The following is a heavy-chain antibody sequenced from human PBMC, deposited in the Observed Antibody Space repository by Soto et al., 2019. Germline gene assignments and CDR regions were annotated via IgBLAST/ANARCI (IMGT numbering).Heavy chain of an antibody. CDR3: ARTGPPVDY. CDR2: IITYNGNT. CDR1: GYTFSSYA. J-gene: IGHJ4*02. Sequence: QVQLVQSGAEVKKPGASVKVSCKASGYTFSSYAISWVRQAPGQGLEWMGWIITYNGNTNYAQKLQDRVTMTTDTSPTTAYMDLRSLRSDDTAVYYCARTGPPVDYWGQGTLVTVSS. V-gene: IGHV1-18*01.